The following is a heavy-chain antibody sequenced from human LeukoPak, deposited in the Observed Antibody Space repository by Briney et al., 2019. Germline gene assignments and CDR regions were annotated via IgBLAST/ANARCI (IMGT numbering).Heavy chain of an antibody. Sequence: MPSETLSLTCAVSGGSLSSSSYYWGWIRQPPGKGLEWIGNMFYTGSTYYNPSLKSRVTISVDTSKNQFSLKLSSVTAADTAVYYCAKGIVGGAFDIWGQGTMVTVSS. D-gene: IGHD1-26*01. V-gene: IGHV4-39*07. CDR3: AKGIVGGAFDI. J-gene: IGHJ3*02. CDR2: MFYTGST. CDR1: GGSLSSSSYY.